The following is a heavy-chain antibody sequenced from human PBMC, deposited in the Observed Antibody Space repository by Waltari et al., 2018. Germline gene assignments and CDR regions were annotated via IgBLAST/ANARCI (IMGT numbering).Heavy chain of an antibody. D-gene: IGHD3-22*01. CDR3: ARKYYYDSSGHLGANWFDP. V-gene: IGHV1-18*01. CDR1: GYTFTSYG. J-gene: IGHJ5*02. CDR2: ISAYNDNT. Sequence: QVQLVQSGAEVKKPGASVKVSCKASGYTFTSYGISWVRQAPGQGLEWMGWISAYNDNTNYAQKLQGRVTMTTDTSTSTAYMELRSLRSDDTAVYYCARKYYYDSSGHLGANWFDPWGQGTLVTVSS.